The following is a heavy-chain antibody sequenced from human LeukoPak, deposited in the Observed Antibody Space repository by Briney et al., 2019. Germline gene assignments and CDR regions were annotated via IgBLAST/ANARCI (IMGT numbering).Heavy chain of an antibody. V-gene: IGHV4-34*01. CDR2: INHSGST. D-gene: IGHD4-23*01. Sequence: PSETLSLTCAVYGGSFSGYYWSWIRQPPGKGLEWIGEINHSGSTNYNPSLKSRVTISVDTSKNQFSLKLSSVTAADTAVYYCARGTDDYGGNSPGAFGIWGQGTMVTVSS. CDR1: GGSFSGYY. CDR3: ARGTDDYGGNSPGAFGI. J-gene: IGHJ3*02.